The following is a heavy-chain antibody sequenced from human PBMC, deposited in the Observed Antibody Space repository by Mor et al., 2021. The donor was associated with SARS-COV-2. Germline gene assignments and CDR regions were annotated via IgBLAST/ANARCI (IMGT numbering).Heavy chain of an antibody. V-gene: IGHV3-33*01. CDR2: IWYDGSNK. Sequence: VAAIWYDGSNKYYADSVKGRFTISRDNSKNTLYLQMNSLRAEDTAVYYCARDEQWLVGYWGQGTLVTVSS. J-gene: IGHJ4*02. CDR3: ARDEQWLVGY. D-gene: IGHD6-19*01.